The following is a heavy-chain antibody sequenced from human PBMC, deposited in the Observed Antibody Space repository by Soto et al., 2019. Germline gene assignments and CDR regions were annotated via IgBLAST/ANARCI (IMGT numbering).Heavy chain of an antibody. CDR2: ISAYDGKT. J-gene: IGHJ5*02. Sequence: GASVKVSCKPSGYTFNTYGINWVRQAPGQGLELMGWISAYDGKTTYAEKFQGRVTLTTDTSTSTAYMELRSLRSDDTAIYYCARDPHEFWTSYWFDPWGQGTPVTSPQ. V-gene: IGHV1-18*01. CDR1: GYTFNTYG. CDR3: ARDPHEFWTSYWFDP. D-gene: IGHD3-3*01.